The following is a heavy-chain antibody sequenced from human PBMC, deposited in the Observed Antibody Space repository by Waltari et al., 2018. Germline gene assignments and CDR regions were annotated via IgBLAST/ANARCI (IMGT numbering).Heavy chain of an antibody. CDR3: AKMTKIVVVPAAMMYFDY. CDR1: GFTFGDYA. D-gene: IGHD2-2*01. CDR2: IRSKAYGGTT. J-gene: IGHJ4*02. Sequence: EVQLVESGGGLVQPGRSLRLSCTASGFTFGDYAMSWFRQAPGKALEWVGFIRSKAYGGTTEYAASVKGRFTISRDDSKSIAYLQMNSLKTEDTAVYYCAKMTKIVVVPAAMMYFDYWGQGTLVTVSS. V-gene: IGHV3-49*03.